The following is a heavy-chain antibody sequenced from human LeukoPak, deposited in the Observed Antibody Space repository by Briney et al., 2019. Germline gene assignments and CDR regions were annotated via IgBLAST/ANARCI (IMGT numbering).Heavy chain of an antibody. CDR3: ARIPNWYSSGWYQYYFDY. V-gene: IGHV3-48*03. Sequence: PGGSLRLSCAASGFTFSGYEMNWVRQAPGKGLEWVSYISSSGSTIYYADSVKGRFTISRDNAKNSLYLQMNSLRAEDTAVYYCARIPNWYSSGWYQYYFDYWGQGTLVTVSS. J-gene: IGHJ4*02. D-gene: IGHD6-19*01. CDR1: GFTFSGYE. CDR2: ISSSGSTI.